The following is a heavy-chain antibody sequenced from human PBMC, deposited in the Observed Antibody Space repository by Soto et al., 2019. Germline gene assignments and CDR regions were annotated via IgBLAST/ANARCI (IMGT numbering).Heavy chain of an antibody. Sequence: QVQLVESGGGVVQPGRSLRLSCAASGFTFSSYAMHWVRQAPGKGLEWVAVISYDGSNKYYADSVKGRFTISRDNSKNTLYLQMNSLRAEDTAVYYCARAVTYSSGYYYFDYWGQRTLVTVSS. CDR2: ISYDGSNK. J-gene: IGHJ4*02. D-gene: IGHD6-19*01. V-gene: IGHV3-30-3*01. CDR3: ARAVTYSSGYYYFDY. CDR1: GFTFSSYA.